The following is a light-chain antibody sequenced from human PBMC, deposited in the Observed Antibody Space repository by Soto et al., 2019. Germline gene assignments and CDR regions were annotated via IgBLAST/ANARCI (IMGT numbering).Light chain of an antibody. CDR3: QQYEKWPPSIT. CDR1: QSVSSN. Sequence: EIVMTQSPATLSVSPGERPTLSGRASQSVSSNLAWYQQKPGQAPRLLXXGASTRATGIPARFSGSGSGTEFTLTSSSLQSEDFALYFGQQYEKWPPSITFGQGTRLEIK. CDR2: GAS. J-gene: IGKJ5*01. V-gene: IGKV3D-15*01.